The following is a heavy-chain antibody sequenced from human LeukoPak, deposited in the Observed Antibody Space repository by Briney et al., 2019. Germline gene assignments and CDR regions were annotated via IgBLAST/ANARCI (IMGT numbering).Heavy chain of an antibody. V-gene: IGHV3-20*01. D-gene: IGHD3-10*01. CDR1: GFTFDDYD. J-gene: IGHJ4*02. CDR3: ARRGRGFVDY. CDR2: INWNGGST. Sequence: PGGSLRLSCAASGFTFDDYDMSWVRQAPGKGLEWVSGINWNGGSTGYADSVKGRFTISRDNAKNSLFLHMNNLRAEDTALYHCARRGRGFVDYWGQGTLVTVSS.